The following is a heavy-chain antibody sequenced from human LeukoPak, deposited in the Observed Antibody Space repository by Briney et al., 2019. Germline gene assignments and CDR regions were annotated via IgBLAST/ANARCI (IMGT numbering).Heavy chain of an antibody. CDR3: AREEQWLVHDY. Sequence: ASVKVSCKASGYTFTSYYMHWVRQAPGQGLEWMGIINPSGGSTSYAQKFQGRVTMTRDTSTSTVYMELNSLRSEDTAVYYCAREEQWLVHDYWGQGTLVTVSS. CDR1: GYTFTSYY. J-gene: IGHJ4*02. V-gene: IGHV1-46*01. D-gene: IGHD6-19*01. CDR2: INPSGGST.